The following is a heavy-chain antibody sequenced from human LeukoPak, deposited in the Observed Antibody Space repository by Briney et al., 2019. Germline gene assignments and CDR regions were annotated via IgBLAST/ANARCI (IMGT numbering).Heavy chain of an antibody. J-gene: IGHJ4*02. CDR2: IYSDGGT. CDR3: ARDNNGPAF. D-gene: IGHD2-8*01. V-gene: IGHV3-53*01. Sequence: GGSLRLSCAASGFSVSNTCMSRVRQAPGKGLEWVSVIYSDGGTFHLDSVKGRFTVSRDYSKNTLYLQMNSLRADDTAVYYCARDNNGPAFWGQGTLVTVSS. CDR1: GFSVSNTC.